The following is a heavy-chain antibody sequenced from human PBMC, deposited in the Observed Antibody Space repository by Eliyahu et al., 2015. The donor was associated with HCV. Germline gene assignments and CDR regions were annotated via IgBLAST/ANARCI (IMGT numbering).Heavy chain of an antibody. J-gene: IGHJ6*04. V-gene: IGHV3-33*06. CDR2: IWYDGSNK. D-gene: IGHD3-10*01. CDR1: GFTFSNYG. CDR3: VKVFGTVGIALRDHYGMDV. Sequence: GGGVVQPGRSLRLSCAASGFTFSNYGMHWVRQAPGKGLEWVAVIWYDGSNKYYADAVKGRFTISRDNSKNTLFLQMSSLRAEDTAVYYCVKVFGTVGIALRDHYGMDVWGKGTTVSVSS.